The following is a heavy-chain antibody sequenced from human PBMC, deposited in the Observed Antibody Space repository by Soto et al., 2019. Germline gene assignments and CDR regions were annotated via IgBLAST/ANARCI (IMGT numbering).Heavy chain of an antibody. V-gene: IGHV4-34*01. J-gene: IGHJ4*02. CDR2: INHSGST. CDR3: ARGPLKAVAHPWYFDY. D-gene: IGHD6-19*01. Sequence: SETLSLTCAVSGGSFSGYYWSWIRQPPGQGLEWIGEINHSGSTNYNPSLKSRVTISVDTSKNQFSLKLSSVTAADTAVYYCARGPLKAVAHPWYFDYWGQGTLVTVSS. CDR1: GGSFSGYY.